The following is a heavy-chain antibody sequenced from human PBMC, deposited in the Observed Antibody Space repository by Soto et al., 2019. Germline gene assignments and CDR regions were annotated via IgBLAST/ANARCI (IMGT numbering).Heavy chain of an antibody. D-gene: IGHD3-16*01. CDR3: AKDRQSRTFGGGLDY. V-gene: IGHV3-30*18. CDR2: ISYDGSNK. J-gene: IGHJ4*02. Sequence: QVQLVESGGGVVQPGRSLRLSCAASGFTFSSYGMHWVRQAPGKGLEWVAVISYDGSNKYYADSVKGRFTISRDNSKNTLYLQMNSLRAEDTAVYYCAKDRQSRTFGGGLDYWGQGTLVTVSS. CDR1: GFTFSSYG.